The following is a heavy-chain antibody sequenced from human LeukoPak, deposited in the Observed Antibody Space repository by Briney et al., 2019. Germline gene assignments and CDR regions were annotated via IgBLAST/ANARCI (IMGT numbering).Heavy chain of an antibody. J-gene: IGHJ4*02. V-gene: IGHV1-69*13. CDR3: TRGRYCSSASCPFDY. D-gene: IGHD2-2*01. CDR2: IIPMSGTP. Sequence: ASVKVSCKASGGTFSSYAISWVRQAPGHGLEWMGGIIPMSGTPDYAQNFQGRVTMYAEESTTTAYMELSSLKSEDSAMYYCTRGRYCSSASCPFDYWGQGTLVTVSS. CDR1: GGTFSSYA.